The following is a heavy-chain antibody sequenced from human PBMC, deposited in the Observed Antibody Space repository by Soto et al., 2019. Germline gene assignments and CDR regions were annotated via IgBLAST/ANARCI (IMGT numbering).Heavy chain of an antibody. J-gene: IGHJ4*02. CDR1: GFTFSGSA. CDR3: TRHAVVTRFDQTMDY. CDR2: IRSKANSYAT. D-gene: IGHD2-21*02. V-gene: IGHV3-73*01. Sequence: GGSLRLSCAASGFTFSGSAMHWVRQASGKGLEWVGRIRSKANSYATAYAASVKGRFTISRDDSKNTAYLQMNSLKTEDTAVYYCTRHAVVTRFDQTMDYWGQGTLVTVSS.